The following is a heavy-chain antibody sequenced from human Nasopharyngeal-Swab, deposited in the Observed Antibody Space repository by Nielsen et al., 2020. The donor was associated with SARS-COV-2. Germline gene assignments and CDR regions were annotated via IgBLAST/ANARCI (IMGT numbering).Heavy chain of an antibody. CDR1: GFTFSSYS. D-gene: IGHD1-1*01. V-gene: IGHV3-21*01. CDR2: ISSSSSYI. CDR3: ARASRGTSTRTFDY. Sequence: GGSLRLSCAASGFTFSSYSMNWVRQAPGKGLEWDSSISSSSSYIYYADSVKGRFTISRDNAKNSLYLQMNSLRAEDTAVYYCARASRGTSTRTFDYWGQGTLVTVSS. J-gene: IGHJ4*02.